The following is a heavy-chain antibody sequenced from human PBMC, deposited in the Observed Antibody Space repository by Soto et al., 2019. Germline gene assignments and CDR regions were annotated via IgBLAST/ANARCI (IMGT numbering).Heavy chain of an antibody. CDR1: GFTFSSYG. V-gene: IGHV3-33*01. Sequence: PGGSLRLSCAASGFTFSSYGMHWVRQAPGKGLEWVAVIWYDGSNKYYADSVKGRFTISRDNSKNTLYLQMNSLRAEDTAVYYCARDFCSGGSCYFDYWGQGTLDTVSS. J-gene: IGHJ4*02. CDR3: ARDFCSGGSCYFDY. CDR2: IWYDGSNK. D-gene: IGHD2-15*01.